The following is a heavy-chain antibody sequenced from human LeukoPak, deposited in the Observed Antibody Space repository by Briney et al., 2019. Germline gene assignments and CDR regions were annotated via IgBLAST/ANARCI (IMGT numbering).Heavy chain of an antibody. Sequence: ASVKISCKVSGYTFTDYYMHWVQQAPGKGLEWMGLVDPEDGETIYAEKFQGRVTITADTSTDTAYMELSSPRSEDTAVYYCATERPSRDGYNHYFDYWGQGTLVTVSS. CDR3: ATERPSRDGYNHYFDY. CDR2: VDPEDGET. V-gene: IGHV1-69-2*01. CDR1: GYTFTDYY. J-gene: IGHJ4*02. D-gene: IGHD5-24*01.